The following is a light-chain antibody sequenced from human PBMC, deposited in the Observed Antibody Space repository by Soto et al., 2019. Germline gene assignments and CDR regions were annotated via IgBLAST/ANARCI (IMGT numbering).Light chain of an antibody. Sequence: QSALTQPASVSGSPGQSITISCSGTSSDVGSYNFVSWYQQHPGEAPKLIIYAASKRPSGISTRFSGSKSGITASLTISGLQAADEADYYCCSYAVNKWVFGGGTQLTVL. J-gene: IGLJ3*02. V-gene: IGLV2-23*01. CDR1: SSDVGSYNF. CDR2: AAS. CDR3: CSYAVNKWV.